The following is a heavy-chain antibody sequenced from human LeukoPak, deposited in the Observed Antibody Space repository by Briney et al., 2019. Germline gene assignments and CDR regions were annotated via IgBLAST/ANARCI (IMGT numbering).Heavy chain of an antibody. V-gene: IGHV3-64*01. CDR2: ISSNGGST. D-gene: IGHD3-10*01. J-gene: IGHJ6*03. CDR3: ARLGRFGELYYYYYYMDV. CDR1: GFTFSSYA. Sequence: GGSLRLSCAASGFTFSSYAMHWVRQAPGKGLEYVSAISSNGGSTHYANSVKGRFTISRDNSKNTLYLQMGSLRAEDMAVYYCARLGRFGELYYYYYYMDVWGKGTTVTISS.